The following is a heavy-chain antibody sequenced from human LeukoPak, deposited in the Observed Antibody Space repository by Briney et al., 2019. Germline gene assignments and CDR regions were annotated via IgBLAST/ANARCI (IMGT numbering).Heavy chain of an antibody. CDR1: GYTLTELS. V-gene: IGHV1-24*01. J-gene: IGHJ4*02. D-gene: IGHD6-13*01. CDR2: FDPEDGET. Sequence: ASVKVSCKVSGYTLTELSMHWVRQAPGKVLEWMGGFDPEDGETIYAQKFQGRVTMTEDTSTDTAYMELSSLRSEDTAVYYCARGTGYSSSYALDYWGQGTLVTVSS. CDR3: ARGTGYSSSYALDY.